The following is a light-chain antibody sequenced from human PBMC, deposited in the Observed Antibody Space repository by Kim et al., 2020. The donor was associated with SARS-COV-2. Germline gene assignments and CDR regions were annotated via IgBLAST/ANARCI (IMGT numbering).Light chain of an antibody. J-gene: IGKJ1*01. V-gene: IGKV1-5*03. CDR1: QSISTW. CDR3: QQYNSYPWT. CDR2: KAS. Sequence: GDRVTITCRAGQSISTWLAWYQQKPGKAPKLLIYKASSLESGVPSRFSGSGSGTDFTLTVSSLQPDDFATYYCQQYNSYPWTFGQGTKVDIK.